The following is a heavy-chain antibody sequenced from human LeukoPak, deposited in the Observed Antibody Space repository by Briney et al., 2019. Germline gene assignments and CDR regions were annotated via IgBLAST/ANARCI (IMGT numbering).Heavy chain of an antibody. J-gene: IGHJ4*02. CDR1: GYTFTSYY. V-gene: IGHV1-8*02. CDR2: MNPNSGYA. Sequence: ASVKVSCKASGYTFTSYYMHWVRQAPGQGLEWMGWMNPNSGYAGFAQKFQGRVTSTRDTSTGTAYLELSSLRSEDTAVYFCARGEYYGSGSWGYWGQGTLVTVSS. CDR3: ARGEYYGSGSWGY. D-gene: IGHD3-10*01.